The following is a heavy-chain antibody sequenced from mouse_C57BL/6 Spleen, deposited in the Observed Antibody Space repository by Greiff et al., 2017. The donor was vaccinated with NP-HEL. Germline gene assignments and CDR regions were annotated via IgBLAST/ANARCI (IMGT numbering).Heavy chain of an antibody. Sequence: QVQLQQSGAELARPGASVKLSCKASGYTFTSYGISWVKQRTGQGLEWIGEIYPRSGNTYYNEKFKGKATLTADKSSSTAYMELRSLTSEDSAVYFCARGSNPPGYFDVWGTGTTVTVSS. V-gene: IGHV1-81*01. CDR1: GYTFTSYG. CDR3: ARGSNPPGYFDV. CDR2: IYPRSGNT. J-gene: IGHJ1*03. D-gene: IGHD2-5*01.